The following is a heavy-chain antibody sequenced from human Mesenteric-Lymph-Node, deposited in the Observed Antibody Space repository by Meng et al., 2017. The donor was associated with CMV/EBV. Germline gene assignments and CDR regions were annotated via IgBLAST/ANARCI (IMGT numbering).Heavy chain of an antibody. V-gene: IGHV3-30*04. CDR3: ARGDRGFTYGYLDY. J-gene: IGHJ4*02. CDR1: GFNYSSCG. D-gene: IGHD3-10*01. Sequence: SGFNYSSCGMQRDRQATGKELEWVTLISYDGSNKNYADSVKGRFTISRDNSKNTLYLQMNSLRTEDTAVYYCARGDRGFTYGYLDYWGRGTLVTVSS. CDR2: ISYDGSNK.